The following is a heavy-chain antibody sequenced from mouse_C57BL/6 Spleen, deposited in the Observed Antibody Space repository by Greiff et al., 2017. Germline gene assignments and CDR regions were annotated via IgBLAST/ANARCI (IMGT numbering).Heavy chain of an antibody. V-gene: IGHV1-82*01. Sequence: QVQLQQSGPELVKPGASVKISCKASGSAFSSSRMNWVKQRPGKGLEWIGRSYPGDGDTNDNGKFKGKATRTADKSSSTAYMQLSSLTAEDSAVCFCASIPTRNYFDYWGQGTPLTVSS. CDR1: GSAFSSSR. CDR3: ASIPTRNYFDY. CDR2: SYPGDGDT. J-gene: IGHJ2*01. D-gene: IGHD6-1*01.